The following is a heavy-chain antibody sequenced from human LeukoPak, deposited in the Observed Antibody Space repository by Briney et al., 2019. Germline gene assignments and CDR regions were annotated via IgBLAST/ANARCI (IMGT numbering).Heavy chain of an antibody. J-gene: IGHJ4*02. CDR3: ARVGDFYCSSTSCYTRITGTPPLFDY. D-gene: IGHD2-2*02. V-gene: IGHV1-18*01. CDR1: GYTLTSYG. CDR2: ISAYNGNT. Sequence: GASVKISCKASGYTLTSYGISWVRQAPGQGLEWMGWISAYNGNTNYAQKLQGRVTMTTDTSTSTAYMELRSLRSDDTAVYYCARVGDFYCSSTSCYTRITGTPPLFDYWGQGTLVTVSS.